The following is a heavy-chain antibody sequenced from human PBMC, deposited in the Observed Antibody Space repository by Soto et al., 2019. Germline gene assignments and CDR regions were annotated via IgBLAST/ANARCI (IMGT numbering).Heavy chain of an antibody. D-gene: IGHD6-13*01. J-gene: IGHJ4*02. CDR2: ISWNSGSI. CDR3: AKGLPRRIAAAASGGFDY. Sequence: PGGFLRLSCAASGFTFDDYAMHWVRQAPGKGLEWVSGISWNSGSIGYADSVKGRFTISRDNAKNSLYLQMNSLRAEDTALYYCAKGLPRRIAAAASGGFDYWGQGTLVTVSS. V-gene: IGHV3-9*01. CDR1: GFTFDDYA.